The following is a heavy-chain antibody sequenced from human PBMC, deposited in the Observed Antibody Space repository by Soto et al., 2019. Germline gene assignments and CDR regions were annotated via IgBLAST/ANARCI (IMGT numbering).Heavy chain of an antibody. CDR3: AIVPLGGNEPRDY. Sequence: QVQLVESGGGVVQPGRSLRLSCAASGFTFSSYAMHWVRQAPGKGLEWVAVISYDGSNKYYPDSVKGRFTISRDNSKNTLYLQMNSLRAEDTAVYYCAIVPLGGNEPRDYWGQGTLVTVSS. CDR1: GFTFSSYA. J-gene: IGHJ4*02. D-gene: IGHD1-1*01. CDR2: ISYDGSNK. V-gene: IGHV3-30-3*01.